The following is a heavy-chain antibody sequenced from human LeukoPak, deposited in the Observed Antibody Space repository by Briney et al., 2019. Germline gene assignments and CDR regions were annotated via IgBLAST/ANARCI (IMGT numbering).Heavy chain of an antibody. J-gene: IGHJ4*02. CDR2: IDNAGSIT. D-gene: IGHD3-22*01. CDR3: ARGRITMIKGYFDY. V-gene: IGHV3-74*03. Sequence: GGSLRLSCAASGFTFSNYWIHWVRQAPGKGLVWVSRIDNAGSITTYADSVKGRFTISRDNAENTLYLQMNSLRVEDTAVYYCARGRITMIKGYFDYWGQGTLVTVSS. CDR1: GFTFSNYW.